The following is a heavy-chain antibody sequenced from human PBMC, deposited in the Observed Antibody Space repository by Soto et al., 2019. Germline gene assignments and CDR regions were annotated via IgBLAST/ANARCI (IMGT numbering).Heavy chain of an antibody. D-gene: IGHD3-10*01. CDR2: IYPGDSDT. CDR1: GYSFTSYW. J-gene: IGHJ6*02. CDR3: ARQSYYGSGTYYGMDV. Sequence: GESLKISCKGSGYSFTSYWIGWARQMPEKGLEWMGIIYPGDSDTSYSPSFQGQVTISADKSITTAYLQWSSLKASDTAMYYCARQSYYGSGTYYGMDVWGQGTTVTVS. V-gene: IGHV5-51*01.